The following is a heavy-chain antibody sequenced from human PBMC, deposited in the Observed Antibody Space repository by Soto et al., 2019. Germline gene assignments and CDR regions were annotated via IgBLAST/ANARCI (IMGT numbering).Heavy chain of an antibody. CDR2: ISGSGGST. CDR1: GFTFSNYA. Sequence: LRLFCAASGFTFSNYAVTWVRQAPGKGLEWVSTISGSGGSTYYADSVKGRFTISRDNSKNTLYLQMNSLRAEDTALYYCAKGGSHYYYGMDVWGQGTTVTVSS. J-gene: IGHJ6*02. V-gene: IGHV3-23*01. D-gene: IGHD1-26*01. CDR3: AKGGSHYYYGMDV.